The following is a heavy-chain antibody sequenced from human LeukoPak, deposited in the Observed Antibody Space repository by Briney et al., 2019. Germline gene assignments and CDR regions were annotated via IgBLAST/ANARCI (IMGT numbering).Heavy chain of an antibody. CDR1: GFTFSSYN. J-gene: IGHJ4*02. Sequence: GGSLRLSCAASGFTFSSYNMNWVRQAPGKGLEWVSYISSSGSTIYYADSVKGRFTISRDNAKNSLYLQMNSLRAEDTAVYYCARGLLWFGELFYWGQGTLVTVSS. D-gene: IGHD3-10*01. CDR3: ARGLLWFGELFY. CDR2: ISSSGSTI. V-gene: IGHV3-48*04.